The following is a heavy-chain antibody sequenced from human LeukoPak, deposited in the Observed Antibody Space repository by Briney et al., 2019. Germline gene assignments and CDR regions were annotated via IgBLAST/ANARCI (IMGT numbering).Heavy chain of an antibody. V-gene: IGHV1-58*02. CDR2: IVVGSGNT. Sequence: SVKVSCKASGFTFTSSAMQWVRQARGQRLEWIGWIVVGSGNTNYAQKFQERVTVTRDMSTSTAYMELSSLRSEDTAVYYCAAEGPNWGSPFDYWGQGTLVTVSS. D-gene: IGHD7-27*01. CDR3: AAEGPNWGSPFDY. J-gene: IGHJ4*02. CDR1: GFTFTSSA.